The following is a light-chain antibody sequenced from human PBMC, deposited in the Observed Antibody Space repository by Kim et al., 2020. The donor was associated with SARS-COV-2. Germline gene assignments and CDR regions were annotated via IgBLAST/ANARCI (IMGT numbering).Light chain of an antibody. CDR2: AAS. CDR1: QSVKSSH. V-gene: IGKV3-20*01. Sequence: LSPGERATLSCRASQSVKSSHLAWYQQKSGQAPRLLIYAASNRATGIPDRFSGSASGTDFTLTISRLEPEDFAVYYCQRYGSSLWTFGQGTKLEI. CDR3: QRYGSSLWT. J-gene: IGKJ2*02.